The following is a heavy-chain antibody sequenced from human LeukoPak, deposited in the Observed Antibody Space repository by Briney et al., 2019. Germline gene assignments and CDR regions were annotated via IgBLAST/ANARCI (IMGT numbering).Heavy chain of an antibody. J-gene: IGHJ6*02. CDR3: AKSWNYAGMDV. D-gene: IGHD6-13*01. CDR2: ISYDGSNK. Sequence: GGSLRLSCAASGFTFSSYGMHWVRQAPGKGLEWVAVISYDGSNKYYADSVKGRFTTSRDNSKNTLYLQMNSLRAEDTAVYYCAKSWNYAGMDVWGQGTTVTVSS. CDR1: GFTFSSYG. V-gene: IGHV3-30*18.